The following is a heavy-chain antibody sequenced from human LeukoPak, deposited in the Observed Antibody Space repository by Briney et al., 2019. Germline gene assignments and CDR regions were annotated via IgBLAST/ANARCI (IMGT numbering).Heavy chain of an antibody. J-gene: IGHJ4*02. CDR2: INPNSGGT. V-gene: IGHV1-2*02. CDR1: GYTFTGYY. CDR3: ARDRHTTGWEDFDY. Sequence: ASVKVSCKASGYTFTGYYIHWVRQAPGQGLEWMGWINPNSGGTKYTQKFQGRVTMTRDTSISTAYMELSSLRSDDTAVYYCARDRHTTGWEDFDYWGQGTLVTVSS. D-gene: IGHD6-19*01.